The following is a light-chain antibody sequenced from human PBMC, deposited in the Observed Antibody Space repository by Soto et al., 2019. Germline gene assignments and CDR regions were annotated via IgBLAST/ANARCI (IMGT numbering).Light chain of an antibody. CDR1: QDIDTS. CDR2: AAS. CDR3: QQSFITPLT. J-gene: IGKJ4*01. V-gene: IGKV1-5*01. Sequence: GDRVTITCRASQDIDTSLAWFQQRPGKAPKLLIYAASGLESGVPSTFSGSGSGTEFTLTISSVQPDDFATYYCQQSFITPLTFGGGTKVDIK.